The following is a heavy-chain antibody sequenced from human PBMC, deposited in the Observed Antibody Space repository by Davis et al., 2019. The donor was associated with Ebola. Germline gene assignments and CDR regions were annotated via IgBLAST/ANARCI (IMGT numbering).Heavy chain of an antibody. Sequence: PSETLSLTCTVSGGSINSYYWSWIRQPPGKGLEWIGYIYYSGSTNYSPSLKSRVTISIDTSQNQFSLKLSSVTAADTAVYYCARETGIFGGHEGMDVWGQGTTVTVSS. CDR2: IYYSGST. CDR1: GGSINSYY. J-gene: IGHJ6*02. CDR3: ARETGIFGGHEGMDV. V-gene: IGHV4-59*01. D-gene: IGHD3-3*01.